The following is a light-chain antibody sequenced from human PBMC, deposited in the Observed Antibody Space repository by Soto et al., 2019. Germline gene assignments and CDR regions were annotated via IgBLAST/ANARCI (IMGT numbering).Light chain of an antibody. J-gene: IGLJ1*01. CDR3: CSYAGSYSYV. CDR2: DVT. V-gene: IGLV2-11*01. CDR1: SSDVGGYNY. Sequence: QTSLKQLRSACGSPGQSVAISCTGNSSDVGGYNYVSWYQQHPGKAPKLMIYDVTKRPSGVPDRFSASKSGNTASLTISGLQADDEADYYCCSYAGSYSYVFGTGTKVTVL.